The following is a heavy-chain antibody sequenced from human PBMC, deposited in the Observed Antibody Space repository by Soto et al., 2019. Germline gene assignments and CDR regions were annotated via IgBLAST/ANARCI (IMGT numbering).Heavy chain of an antibody. CDR2: IKKDGSET. CDR1: GFTFSTYW. D-gene: IGHD1-26*01. CDR3: ASGAGWELEY. V-gene: IGHV3-7*03. Sequence: EVRLVESGGGLVQPGGSLRLSCAASGFTFSTYWMNWVRQAPGMGLEWLAIIKKDGSETRYVDSVKGRFTISRDNAKNSVFLQMNSLRADDTAVYYCASGAGWELEYWGQGALVTVSS. J-gene: IGHJ4*02.